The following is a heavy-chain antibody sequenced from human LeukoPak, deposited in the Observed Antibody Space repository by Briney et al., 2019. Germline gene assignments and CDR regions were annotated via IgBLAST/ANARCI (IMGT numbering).Heavy chain of an antibody. CDR1: GGTFSSYA. J-gene: IGHJ4*02. D-gene: IGHD1-26*01. V-gene: IGHV1-69*04. Sequence: SVKVSCKASGGTFSSYAISWVRQAPGQGLEWMGRIIPILGIANYAQKFQGRVTMTRDTSISTAYMELSRLRSDDTAVYYCARVPMGATPDYWGQGTLVTVSS. CDR3: ARVPMGATPDY. CDR2: IIPILGIA.